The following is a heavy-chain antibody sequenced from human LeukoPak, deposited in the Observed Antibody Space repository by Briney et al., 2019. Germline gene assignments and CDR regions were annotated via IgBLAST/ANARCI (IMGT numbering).Heavy chain of an antibody. CDR3: ARTHTVFNWFDP. CDR1: GGSFSAYY. CDR2: INHSGST. D-gene: IGHD4-17*01. J-gene: IGHJ5*02. Sequence: SETLTLTCAVYGGSFSAYYWSWIRQSPGKGLEWIGEINHSGSTKYNPSLKSRVTISGDTSKNQFSLKLSSVTAADTAVYYCARTHTVFNWFDPWGQGTLVTVSS. V-gene: IGHV4-34*01.